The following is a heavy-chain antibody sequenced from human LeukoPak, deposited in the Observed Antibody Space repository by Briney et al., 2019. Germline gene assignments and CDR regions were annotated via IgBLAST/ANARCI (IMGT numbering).Heavy chain of an antibody. CDR3: AKQDCSGGSCYGTGTDY. D-gene: IGHD2-15*01. CDR2: ISGSGGSK. J-gene: IGHJ4*02. CDR1: GFTFSSYA. V-gene: IGHV3-23*01. Sequence: SGGSLRLSCAVSGFTFSSYAMSWVRQAQGKGLEWVSAISGSGGSKYYADSGKGRFTITRDNGKNTLYLQMNSLRAKDTAVYYCAKQDCSGGSCYGTGTDYWGQGTLVTVSS.